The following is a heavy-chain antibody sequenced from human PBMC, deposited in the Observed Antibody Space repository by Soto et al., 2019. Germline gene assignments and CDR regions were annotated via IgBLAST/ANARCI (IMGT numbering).Heavy chain of an antibody. V-gene: IGHV1-69*13. D-gene: IGHD6-19*01. CDR2: IIPIFGTA. CDR1: GGTFSSYA. J-gene: IGHJ4*02. Sequence: SVKVSCKASGGTFSSYAISWVRQAPGQGLEWMGGIIPIFGTANYAQKFQGRVTITAGESTSTAYMELSSLRSEDTAVYYCARDNGSGWSAFDYWGQGTLVTVSS. CDR3: ARDNGSGWSAFDY.